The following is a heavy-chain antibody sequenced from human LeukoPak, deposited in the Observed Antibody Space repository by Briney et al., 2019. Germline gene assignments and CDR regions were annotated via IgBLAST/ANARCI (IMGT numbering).Heavy chain of an antibody. CDR1: GGSISSGSYY. Sequence: SQTLSLTCTVSGGSISSGSYYCSWIRQPAGKGLEWIGRIYTSGSTNYNPSLKSRVTISVDTSKNQCSLKLSSVTAADTAVYYCAREAYDILTGYPRFDPRGQGTLVTVSS. CDR2: IYTSGST. CDR3: AREAYDILTGYPRFDP. V-gene: IGHV4-61*02. J-gene: IGHJ5*02. D-gene: IGHD3-9*01.